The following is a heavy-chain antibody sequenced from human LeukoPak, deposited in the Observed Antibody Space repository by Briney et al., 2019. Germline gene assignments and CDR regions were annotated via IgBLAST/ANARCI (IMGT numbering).Heavy chain of an antibody. J-gene: IGHJ4*02. CDR3: AKDLPGFFDY. V-gene: IGHV3-23*01. CDR2: ISGSGVST. Sequence: PGGSLRLSCAASGFTFNSYAMSWVRQAPGKGLEWVSTISGSGVSTYYADSVKGRFTISRDNSRNTLYLQMNSLGAEDTAVYSCAKDLPGFFDYWGQGTLVTVFS. CDR1: GFTFNSYA.